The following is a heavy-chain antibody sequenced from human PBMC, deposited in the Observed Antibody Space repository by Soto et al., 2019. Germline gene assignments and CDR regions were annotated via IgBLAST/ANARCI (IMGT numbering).Heavy chain of an antibody. CDR2: IYYSGST. CDR3: AHIDAFGVVS. CDR1: GGSISSGGYY. J-gene: IGHJ4*02. V-gene: IGHV4-31*03. Sequence: LSLPCTVSGGSISSGGYYWSWIRQHPGKGLEWIGYIYYSGSTYYNPSLKSRVTISVDTSKNQVVLTMTNMDPVDTATYYCAHIDAFGVVSWGQGTLVTVSS. D-gene: IGHD3-3*01.